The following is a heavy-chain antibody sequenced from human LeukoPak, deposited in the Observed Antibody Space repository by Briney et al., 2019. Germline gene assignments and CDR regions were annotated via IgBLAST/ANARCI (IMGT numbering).Heavy chain of an antibody. CDR1: GGSISSSSYY. V-gene: IGHV4-39*07. J-gene: IGHJ6*03. Sequence: SETLSLTCTVSGGSISSSSYYWGWIRQPPGKGLEWIGSIYYSGSTYYSPSLKSRVTISVDTSKNQFSLKLSSVTAADTAVYYCARTTEEYYGSGKFRKYYSYYYYMDVWGKGTTVTVSS. CDR3: ARTTEEYYGSGKFRKYYSYYYYMDV. D-gene: IGHD3-10*01. CDR2: IYYSGST.